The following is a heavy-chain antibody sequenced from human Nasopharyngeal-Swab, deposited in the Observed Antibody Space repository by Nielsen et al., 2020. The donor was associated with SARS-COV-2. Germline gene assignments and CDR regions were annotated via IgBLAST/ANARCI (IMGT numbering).Heavy chain of an antibody. CDR1: GFTFSSYW. Sequence: GESLKISCAASGFTFSSYWMHWVRQAPGKGLVWVSRINSDGSSTSYADSVKGRFTISRDNAKNTLYLQMNSLRAEDTAVYYCAREWGRRIQLWLLEYYGMDVWGKGTTVTVSS. CDR3: AREWGRRIQLWLLEYYGMDV. J-gene: IGHJ6*04. D-gene: IGHD5-18*01. CDR2: INSDGSST. V-gene: IGHV3-74*01.